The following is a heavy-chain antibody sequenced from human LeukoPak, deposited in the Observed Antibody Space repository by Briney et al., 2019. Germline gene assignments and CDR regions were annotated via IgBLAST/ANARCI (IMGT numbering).Heavy chain of an antibody. CDR1: GLTVSSNY. Sequence: GGSLRLSCAASGLTVSSNYMSWIRQAPGKGLEWVSYISSSGSTIYYADSVKGRFTISRDNAKNSLYLQMNSLRAEDTAVYYCARDPVPTYDYGDYRDYWGQGTLVTVSS. CDR3: ARDPVPTYDYGDYRDY. J-gene: IGHJ4*02. D-gene: IGHD4-17*01. CDR2: ISSSGSTI. V-gene: IGHV3-11*01.